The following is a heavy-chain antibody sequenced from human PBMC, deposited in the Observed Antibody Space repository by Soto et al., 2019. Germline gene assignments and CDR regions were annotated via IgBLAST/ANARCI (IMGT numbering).Heavy chain of an antibody. J-gene: IGHJ3*02. CDR1: GFTFSSYA. CDR2: ISGSGGST. Sequence: GSLRLSCAASGFTFSSYAMSWVRQAPGKGLEWVSAISGSGGSTYYADSVKGRFTISRDNSKNTLYLQMNSLRAEDTAVYYCDGWELRGDAFDIWGQGSPGHRLL. CDR3: DGWELRGDAFDI. V-gene: IGHV3-23*01. D-gene: IGHD1-26*01.